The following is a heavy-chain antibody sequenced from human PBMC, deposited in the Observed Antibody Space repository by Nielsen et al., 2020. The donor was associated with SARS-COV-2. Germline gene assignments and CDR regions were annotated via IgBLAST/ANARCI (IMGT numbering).Heavy chain of an antibody. CDR1: GGSINTDY. J-gene: IGHJ3*02. CDR3: ARRGLGYYGSGSYPPPDAFDI. D-gene: IGHD3-10*01. Sequence: SETLSLTCTVSGGSINTDYWGWIRQPPGKGLQWIGYMYNSGRTNYNPSLKSRVTISADTSKNQFFVTLSSVTAADTAVYYCARRGLGYYGSGSYPPPDAFDIWGQGTMVTVSS. V-gene: IGHV4-59*08. CDR2: MYNSGRT.